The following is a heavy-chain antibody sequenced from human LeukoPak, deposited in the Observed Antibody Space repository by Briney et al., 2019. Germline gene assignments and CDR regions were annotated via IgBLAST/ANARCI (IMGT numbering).Heavy chain of an antibody. J-gene: IGHJ3*02. CDR1: GFSFSSFW. Sequence: GESLRLSCAVSGFSFSSFWMHWVSQPPRAGMVGVERINSGGRSTTTADSVKGRFTLSRDNAKNTLYLQMNSLRAEDTALYYCVRGTGYAVFDIWGQGTMVTVSS. CDR3: VRGTGYAVFDI. V-gene: IGHV3-74*01. CDR2: INSGGRST. D-gene: IGHD5-12*01.